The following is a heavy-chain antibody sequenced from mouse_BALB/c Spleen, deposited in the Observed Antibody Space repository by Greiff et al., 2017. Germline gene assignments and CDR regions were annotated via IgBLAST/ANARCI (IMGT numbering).Heavy chain of an antibody. CDR3: TRGGGVLPIYAMDY. D-gene: IGHD2-1*01. CDR2: ISSGGST. V-gene: IGHV5-6-5*01. Sequence: DVQLVESGGGLVKPGGSLKLSCAASGFTFSSYAMSWVRQTPEKRLEWVASISSGGSTYYPASVKGRFTISRDNARNILYLQMSSLRSEDTSMYYGTRGGGVLPIYAMDYWGQGTSVTVSS. CDR1: GFTFSSYA. J-gene: IGHJ4*01.